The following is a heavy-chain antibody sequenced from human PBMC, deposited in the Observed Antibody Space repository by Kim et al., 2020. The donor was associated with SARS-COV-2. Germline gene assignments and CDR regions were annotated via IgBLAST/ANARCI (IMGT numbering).Heavy chain of an antibody. CDR2: ISWNSGSI. J-gene: IGHJ6*02. D-gene: IGHD1-26*01. CDR3: AKDIGGSYFPPDYYYGMDG. Sequence: GGSLRLSCAASGFTFDDYAMHWVRQAPGKGLEWVSGISWNSGSIGYADSVKGRFTISRDNAKNSLYLQMNSLRAEDTALYYCAKDIGGSYFPPDYYYGMDGWGQATTVTLSS. CDR1: GFTFDDYA. V-gene: IGHV3-9*01.